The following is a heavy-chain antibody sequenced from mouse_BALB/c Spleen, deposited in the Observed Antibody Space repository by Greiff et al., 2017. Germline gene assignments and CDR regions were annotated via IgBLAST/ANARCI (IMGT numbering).Heavy chain of an antibody. Sequence: VQRVESGPGLVQPSQSLSITCTVSGFSLTSYGVHWVRQSPGKGLEWLGVIWSGGSTDYNAAFISRLSISKDNSKSQVFFKMNSLQANDTAIYYCARNIPLYAMDYWGQGTSVTVSS. V-gene: IGHV2-2*02. CDR3: ARNIPLYAMDY. CDR2: IWSGGST. CDR1: GFSLTSYG. J-gene: IGHJ4*01.